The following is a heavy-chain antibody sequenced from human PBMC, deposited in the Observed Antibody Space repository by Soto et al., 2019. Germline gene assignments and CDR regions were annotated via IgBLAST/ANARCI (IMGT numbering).Heavy chain of an antibody. CDR1: GGTFSSYA. CDR2: IIPIFGTA. D-gene: IGHD2-2*01. CDR3: ARDRSTSLPSWFDP. J-gene: IGHJ5*02. Sequence: QVQLVQSGAEVKKPGSSVKVSCKASGGTFSSYAISWVRQAPGQGLEGMGGIIPIFGTANYAQKFQGRVTITADKATSTASMELSSLRSEDTAVYYCARDRSTSLPSWFDPWGQGTLVTVSS. V-gene: IGHV1-69*06.